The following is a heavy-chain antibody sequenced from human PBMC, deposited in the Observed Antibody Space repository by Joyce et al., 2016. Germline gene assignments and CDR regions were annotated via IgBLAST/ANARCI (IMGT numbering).Heavy chain of an antibody. CDR2: ISGVGGEAT. V-gene: IGHV3-23*01. CDR3: ARSSRTIVGSFYYYYMDV. CDR1: GFIFGDYA. Sequence: VQLMESGGDLGQPGGVLRLACRISGFIFGDYAMSWVRQSPGKGVEWVAGISGVGGEATSDGDSVFGRFTVSRDNSKNILFLQMDNLRADDTAVYYCARSSRTIVGSFYYYYMDVWGNGTTVTVSS. J-gene: IGHJ6*03. D-gene: IGHD1-26*01.